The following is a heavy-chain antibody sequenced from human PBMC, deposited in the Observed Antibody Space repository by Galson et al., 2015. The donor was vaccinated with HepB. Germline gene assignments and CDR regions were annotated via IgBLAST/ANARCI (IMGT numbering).Heavy chain of an antibody. CDR3: ARDAIYYYDSSGYYSILGAFDI. Sequence: SVKVSCKASGGTFSSYAISWVRQAPGQGLEWMGGIIPIFGTANYAQKFQGRVTITADESTSTAYMELSSLRSEDTAVYYCARDAIYYYDSSGYYSILGAFDIWGQGTMVTVSS. J-gene: IGHJ3*02. D-gene: IGHD3-22*01. CDR2: IIPIFGTA. V-gene: IGHV1-69*13. CDR1: GGTFSSYA.